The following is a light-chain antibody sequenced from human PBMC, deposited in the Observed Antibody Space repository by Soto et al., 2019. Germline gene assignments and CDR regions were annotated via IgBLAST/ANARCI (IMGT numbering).Light chain of an antibody. CDR3: CSXTRSDXLL. CDR2: EAS. V-gene: IGLV2-23*01. J-gene: IGLJ2*01. Sequence: QSVLTQPASVSGSPGQSITISCIGTSSDVGNYNFVSWYQHHPGKAPRLIISEASNRPSGIPSRFSGSKSGNTASLTISGPRAEXGADYYCCSXTRSDXLLFGGGTKVTV. CDR1: SSDVGNYNF.